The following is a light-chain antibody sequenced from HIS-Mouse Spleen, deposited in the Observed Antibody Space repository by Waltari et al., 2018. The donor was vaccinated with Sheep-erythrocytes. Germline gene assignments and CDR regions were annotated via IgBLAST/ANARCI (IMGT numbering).Light chain of an antibody. Sequence: SYELTQPLSVSVSPGQTASITCSGDQLGDKYACWYQQKPGQSPVLVIYQDSKRPSGIPARFSGSNSENTSTLTISGTQAMDEADYYCQAWDSSTYVFGTGTKVTVL. CDR3: QAWDSSTYV. V-gene: IGLV3-1*01. CDR2: QDS. J-gene: IGLJ1*01. CDR1: QLGDKY.